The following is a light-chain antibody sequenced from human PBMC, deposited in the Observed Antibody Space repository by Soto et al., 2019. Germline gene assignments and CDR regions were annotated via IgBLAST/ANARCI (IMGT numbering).Light chain of an antibody. Sequence: DIGLTQYPGTASLSPGERATLSCRASQSLSSSLAWYQQKPGQAPRLLIYGASTRATGIPARFSGSGSGTEFTLTISSLQSEDFAVYYCQQYKNWPPITFGQGTRLEIK. CDR1: QSLSSS. CDR2: GAS. J-gene: IGKJ5*01. CDR3: QQYKNWPPIT. V-gene: IGKV3-15*01.